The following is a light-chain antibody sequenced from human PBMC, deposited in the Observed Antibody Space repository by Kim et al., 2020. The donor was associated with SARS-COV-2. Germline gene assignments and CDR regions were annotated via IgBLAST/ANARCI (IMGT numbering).Light chain of an antibody. CDR3: CSYAGSSTSYI. CDR1: SIDFSYNKN. J-gene: IGLJ1*01. V-gene: IGLV2-23*02. CDR2: GVN. Sequence: ITISGTGISIDFSYNKNVSAYQQRPGTGPKLMIYGVNKGPSGVSSRFSGSKSGNTASLTISGLQAEDEADYHCCSYAGSSTSYIFGTGTKVTVL.